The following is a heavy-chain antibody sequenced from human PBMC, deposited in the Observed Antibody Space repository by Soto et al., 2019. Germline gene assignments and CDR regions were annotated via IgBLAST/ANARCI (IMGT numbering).Heavy chain of an antibody. CDR1: GFNFGNAG. V-gene: IGHV3-15*01. CDR3: TTDPDGEIHFRVLNMDV. D-gene: IGHD2-21*01. CDR2: IKSKTDGGTT. J-gene: IGHJ6*03. Sequence: GGSLRHCCAASGFNFGNAGMRWVRQTTGKGLEWVGRIKSKTDGGTTDYAAPVKGRFTISRDDSKNTLYLQMNSLKTEDTAVYYCTTDPDGEIHFRVLNMDVWGKGTTVNVSS.